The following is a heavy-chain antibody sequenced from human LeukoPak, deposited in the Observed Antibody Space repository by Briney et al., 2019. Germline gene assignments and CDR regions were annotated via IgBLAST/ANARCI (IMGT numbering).Heavy chain of an antibody. CDR1: GGSFSGYY. CDR2: IYDSGTT. J-gene: IGHJ4*02. Sequence: SETLSLTCAVYGGSFSGYYWSWIRQPPGKGLEYIGYIYDSGTTNYNPSLKSRVTISVDTSKNQFSLNLSSVTAADTAVYYCARLSFGGWYLDYWGQGTLVTVSS. V-gene: IGHV4-59*01. CDR3: ARLSFGGWYLDY. D-gene: IGHD3-10*01.